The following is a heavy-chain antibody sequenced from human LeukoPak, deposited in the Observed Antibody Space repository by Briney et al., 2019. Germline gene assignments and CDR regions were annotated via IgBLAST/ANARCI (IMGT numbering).Heavy chain of an antibody. CDR1: GGSISSGSYY. CDR3: ARGEQQLARDFDY. Sequence: PSETLSLTCTVSGGSISSGSYYWSWIRQPAGKGLEWIGRIYTSGSTNYNPSLKSRVTISVDTSKNQFSLKLNSVTAADTAVYYCARGEQQLARDFDYWGQGTLVTVSS. J-gene: IGHJ4*02. V-gene: IGHV4-61*02. D-gene: IGHD6-13*01. CDR2: IYTSGST.